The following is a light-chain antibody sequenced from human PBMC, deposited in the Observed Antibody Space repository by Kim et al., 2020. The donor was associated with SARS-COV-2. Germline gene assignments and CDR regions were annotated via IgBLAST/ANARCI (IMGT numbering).Light chain of an antibody. CDR2: GAS. Sequence: SPGEGATLSCRASQSSISTYLAWFQQKPGQAPRLLMYGASYRATDIPDRFSGSASGTVFTLTISRLEPEDSAVYYCHYYGTSFLTFGGGTKVDIK. V-gene: IGKV3-20*01. CDR1: QSSISTY. CDR3: HYYGTSFLT. J-gene: IGKJ4*01.